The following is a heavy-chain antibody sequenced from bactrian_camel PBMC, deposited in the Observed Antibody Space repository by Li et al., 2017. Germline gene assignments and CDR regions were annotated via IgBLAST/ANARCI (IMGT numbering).Heavy chain of an antibody. D-gene: IGHD1*01. CDR3: TARYEFGLGACRGVGGLGF. CDR1: GYTLPMN. V-gene: IGHV3S53*01. J-gene: IGHJ6*01. Sequence: HVQLVESGGDSVQAGESLRLSCVASGYTLPMNMGWFRRLPGQEREGVAAIAGDGRTDYADSVKGRFTISKDNRKNILYLQMNSLTPGDTAMYYCTARYEFGLGACRGVGGLGFWGQGTQVTVS. CDR2: IAGDGRT.